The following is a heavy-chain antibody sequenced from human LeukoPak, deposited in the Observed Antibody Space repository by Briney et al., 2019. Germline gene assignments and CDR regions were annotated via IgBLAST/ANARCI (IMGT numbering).Heavy chain of an antibody. J-gene: IGHJ5*02. D-gene: IGHD6-19*01. Sequence: GGSLRLSCVASGFIFKTYEMNWVRQAPGKGLEWISYISVGGSDEDYADSVKGRFSISRDNAKNSLFLQMNSLRVEDTAVYYCARDVGFNNGWPAWGQGTLVTVSS. V-gene: IGHV3-48*03. CDR1: GFIFKTYE. CDR3: ARDVGFNNGWPA. CDR2: ISVGGSDE.